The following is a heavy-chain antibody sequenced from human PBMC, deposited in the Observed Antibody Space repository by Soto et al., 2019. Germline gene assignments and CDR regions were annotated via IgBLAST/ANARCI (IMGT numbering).Heavy chain of an antibody. CDR2: INHSGST. CDR1: GGSFSGYY. V-gene: IGHV4-34*01. D-gene: IGHD3-22*01. J-gene: IGHJ4*02. CDR3: AISGYDSSGYRPIDY. Sequence: TSETLSLTCAVYGGSFSGYYWSWIRQPPGKGLEWIGEINHSGSTNYNPSLKSRVTISVDTSKNQFSLKLSSVTAADTAVYYCAISGYDSSGYRPIDYWGQGTLVTVSS.